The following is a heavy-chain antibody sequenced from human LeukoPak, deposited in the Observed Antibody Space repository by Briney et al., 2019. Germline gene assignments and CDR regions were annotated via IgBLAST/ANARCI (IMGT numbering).Heavy chain of an antibody. D-gene: IGHD3-22*01. CDR1: GGSISSYY. CDR3: ARGHISGFAPGLFDY. V-gene: IGHV4-4*07. Sequence: PSETLSLTCTVSGGSISSYYWSWIRQPAGKGLEWIGRIYTSGSTNYNPSLMSRVTMSVDTSKNQFSLKLSSVTAADTAVYYCARGHISGFAPGLFDYWGQGTLVTVSS. CDR2: IYTSGST. J-gene: IGHJ4*02.